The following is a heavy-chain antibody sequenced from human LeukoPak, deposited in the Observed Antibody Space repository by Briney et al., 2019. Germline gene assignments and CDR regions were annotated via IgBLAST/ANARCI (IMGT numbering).Heavy chain of an antibody. D-gene: IGHD4-23*01. V-gene: IGHV1-2*02. CDR1: RYTFTGYY. J-gene: IGHJ4*02. Sequence: ASVKVSCKASRYTFTGYYMHWVRQAPGQGLEWMGWINPNSGGTNYAQKFQGRVTMTRDTSISTAYMELSRLRSDDTAVYYCARDYDYGGTIDYWGQGTLVTVSS. CDR3: ARDYDYGGTIDY. CDR2: INPNSGGT.